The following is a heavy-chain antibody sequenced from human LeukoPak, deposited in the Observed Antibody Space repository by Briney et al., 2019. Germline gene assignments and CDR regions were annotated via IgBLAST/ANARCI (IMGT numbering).Heavy chain of an antibody. CDR3: ARGYCSGGSCYSYYYYYGMDV. CDR1: GGSISSGSYD. V-gene: IGHV4-61*02. Sequence: SETLSLTCTVSGGSISSGSYDCSWIRQPAGKGLEWIGRIYTSGSTNYNPSLKSRVTISVDTSKNQFSLKLSSVTAADTAVYYCARGYCSGGSCYSYYYYYGMDVWGQGTTVTVSS. D-gene: IGHD2-15*01. J-gene: IGHJ6*02. CDR2: IYTSGST.